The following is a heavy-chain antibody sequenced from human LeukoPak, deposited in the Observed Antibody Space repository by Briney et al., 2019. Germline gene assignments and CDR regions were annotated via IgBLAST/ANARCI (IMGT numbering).Heavy chain of an antibody. D-gene: IGHD6-6*01. J-gene: IGHJ6*03. CDR3: ARDVRQLVLYYYYYMDV. V-gene: IGHV4-39*07. Sequence: SETLSLTCTVSGGSISSSSYYWGWIRQPPGKGLEWIGSIYYSGSTYYNPSLKSRATISVDTSKNQFSLKLSSVTAADTAVYYCARDVRQLVLYYYYYMDVWGKGTTVTVSS. CDR2: IYYSGST. CDR1: GGSISSSSYY.